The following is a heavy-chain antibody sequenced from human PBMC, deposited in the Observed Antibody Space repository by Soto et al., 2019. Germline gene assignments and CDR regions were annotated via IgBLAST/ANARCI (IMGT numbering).Heavy chain of an antibody. CDR3: ANPRWSGYYTPDAFDI. Sequence: VAPVKVSSKAPGYTITVDFMHWRRNTHGQGLEWMGWINPNSGGTNYAQKFQGWVTMTRDTSISTAYMELSRLRSDDTAVYYCANPRWSGYYTPDAFDIWGQGTMVTVSS. V-gene: IGHV1-2*04. CDR2: INPNSGGT. J-gene: IGHJ3*02. D-gene: IGHD3-3*01. CDR1: GYTITVDF.